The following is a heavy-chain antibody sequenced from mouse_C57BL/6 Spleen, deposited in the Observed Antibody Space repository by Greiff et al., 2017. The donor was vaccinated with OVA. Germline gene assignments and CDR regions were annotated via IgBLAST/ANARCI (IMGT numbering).Heavy chain of an antibody. Sequence: EVQLQQSGPELVKPGASVKMSCKASGYTFTDYNMHWVKQSHGKSLEWIGYINPNNGGTSYNQKFKGKATLTVNKSSSTAYMELRSLASEDSAVYYCAREGNYVGFDYWGQGTTLTVSS. CDR3: AREGNYVGFDY. D-gene: IGHD2-1*01. V-gene: IGHV1-22*01. J-gene: IGHJ2*01. CDR2: INPNNGGT. CDR1: GYTFTDYN.